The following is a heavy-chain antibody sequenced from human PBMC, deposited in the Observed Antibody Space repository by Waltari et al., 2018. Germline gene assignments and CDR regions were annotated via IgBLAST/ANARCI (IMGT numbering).Heavy chain of an antibody. CDR1: GFTGSSHP. D-gene: IGHD5-18*01. Sequence: EVQLVESGGGLVHPGGSLRLSCAAPGFTGSSHPLSWVRQAPGKGLEWVSLIYSAGSSYYADSVRGRFSISRDNSKNTLHLQMNSLRAEDTAMYYCARARDEDTAMVYFDHWGQGTLISVSS. J-gene: IGHJ4*02. CDR3: ARARDEDTAMVYFDH. CDR2: IYSAGSS. V-gene: IGHV3-66*02.